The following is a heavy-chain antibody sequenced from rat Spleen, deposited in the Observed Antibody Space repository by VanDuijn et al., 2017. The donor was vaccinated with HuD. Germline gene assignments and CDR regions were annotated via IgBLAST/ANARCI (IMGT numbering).Heavy chain of an antibody. CDR3: TRESDYYCDY. Sequence: EVQLVESGGGLVQPGRSMKLSCAASGFTFSSFPMAWVRQAPTKGLEWVATISTSGGSTYYRDSVKGRFTISRDNAKSTLYLQMNSLRSEDTATYCCTRESDYYCDYWGQGVMVTVSS. CDR2: ISTSGGST. J-gene: IGHJ2*01. CDR1: GFTFSSFP. V-gene: IGHV5-46*01.